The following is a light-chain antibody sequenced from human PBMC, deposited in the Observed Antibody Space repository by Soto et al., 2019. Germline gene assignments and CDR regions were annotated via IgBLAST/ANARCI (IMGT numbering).Light chain of an antibody. CDR3: QSYDTSLGGSYV. CDR2: GDI. Sequence: QCALTQPHSVCGAPGQRCAISCTGSTSNIGRGYDVGWYQQLPGKVPKLLISGDINRPSGVPDRFSDSKSATSASLAITGLQAEDEADYYCQSYDTSLGGSYVFGTGTKVTVL. J-gene: IGLJ1*01. CDR1: TSNIGRGYD. V-gene: IGLV1-40*01.